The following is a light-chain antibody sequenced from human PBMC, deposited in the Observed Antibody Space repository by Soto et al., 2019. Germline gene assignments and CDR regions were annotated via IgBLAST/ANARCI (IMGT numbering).Light chain of an antibody. CDR1: QSVSSSY. V-gene: IGKV3-20*01. CDR3: QQYGSSPTT. J-gene: IGKJ1*01. CDR2: GAS. Sequence: EIVLTQSPGTPSLSPGERATLSCRASQSVSSSYLAWYQQKPGQAPRLLIYGASSRATGIPDRFSGSGSGTGFTLTISRLEPEDFAVYYCQQYGSSPTTFGQGTKVDIK.